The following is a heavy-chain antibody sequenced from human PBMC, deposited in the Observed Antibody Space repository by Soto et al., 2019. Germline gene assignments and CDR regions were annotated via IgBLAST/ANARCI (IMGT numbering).Heavy chain of an antibody. V-gene: IGHV3-33*01. CDR1: GFTFSSYG. CDR2: IWYDGSNK. Sequence: QVQLVESGGGVVQPGRSLRLSCAASGFTFSSYGMHWVRQAPGKGLEWVAVIWYDGSNKYYADSVKGRFTISRDNSKNTRYLQMNSLRAEDTAVYYCARDVLSRCHYYYGMDVWGQGTTVTVSS. J-gene: IGHJ6*02. CDR3: ARDVLSRCHYYYGMDV.